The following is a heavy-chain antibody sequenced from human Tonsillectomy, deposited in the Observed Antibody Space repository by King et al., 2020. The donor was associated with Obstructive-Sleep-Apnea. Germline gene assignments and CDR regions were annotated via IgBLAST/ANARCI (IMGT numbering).Heavy chain of an antibody. D-gene: IGHD1-26*01. CDR2: ISGSGGST. V-gene: IGHV3-23*04. CDR3: AKDRSLYSGSSLDY. CDR1: GFTFSSYA. J-gene: IGHJ4*02. Sequence: VQLVESGGGLVQPGGSLRLSCAASGFTFSSYAMSWVRQAPGKGLEWVSSISGSGGSTYYADSVKGRFTISRDNSKNTRYLQMNSLRAEDTAVYYCAKDRSLYSGSSLDYWGQGTLVTVSS.